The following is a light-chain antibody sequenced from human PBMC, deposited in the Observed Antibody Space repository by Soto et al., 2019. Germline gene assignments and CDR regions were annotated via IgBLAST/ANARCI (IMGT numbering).Light chain of an antibody. CDR1: QSVSSN. J-gene: IGKJ1*01. V-gene: IGKV3-15*01. CDR3: QQYNNCPPCT. CDR2: GAS. Sequence: EIVMTQSPATLSVSPGERATLSCRASQSVSSNLAWYQQKPGQAPRLLIYGASTRATGIPASMSGSGSGTEFTLTISSLQSEDFSVYYCQQYNNCPPCTFSQGTK.